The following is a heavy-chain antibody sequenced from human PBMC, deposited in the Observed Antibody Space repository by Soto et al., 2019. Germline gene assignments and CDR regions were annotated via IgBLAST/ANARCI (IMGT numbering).Heavy chain of an antibody. J-gene: IGHJ4*02. CDR1: GVSISSGNW. V-gene: IGHV4-4*02. CDR3: ARLVYDSRLNYLYFDH. Sequence: TLSLTCDVSGVSISSGNWWSWVRQPPGKGLEWIAEVYNDGSANYHPSLESRATISVDRSKNQFSLRLSSVTAADTGKYYCARLVYDSRLNYLYFDHWGQGTLVTVSS. D-gene: IGHD3-22*01. CDR2: VYNDGSA.